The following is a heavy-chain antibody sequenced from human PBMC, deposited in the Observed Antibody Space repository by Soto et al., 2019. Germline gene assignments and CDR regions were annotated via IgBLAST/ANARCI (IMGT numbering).Heavy chain of an antibody. V-gene: IGHV1-18*01. CDR2: ISAYNGNT. D-gene: IGHD3-10*01. Sequence: ASVKVSCKASGYTFTSYGISWVRQAPGQGLGWMGWISAYNGNTNYAQKLQGRVTMTTDTSTSTAYMELRSLRSDDTAVYYCARQSHGMFRGVITPPYFMDFCGKGSTV. CDR3: ARQSHGMFRGVITPPYFMDF. CDR1: GYTFTSYG. J-gene: IGHJ6*03.